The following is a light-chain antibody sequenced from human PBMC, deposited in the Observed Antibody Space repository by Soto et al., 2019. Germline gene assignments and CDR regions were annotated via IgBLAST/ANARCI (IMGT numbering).Light chain of an antibody. Sequence: QSALTQPASVSGSPGQPITISCTGTSSDVGAYDYVSWYQHHPGKAPKVIIYDVSNRPSGVSNRFSGSKSGNTASLTISGLQAEDEADYYCSSYTRTFTLVFGSGTKVTVL. CDR1: SSDVGAYDY. CDR2: DVS. V-gene: IGLV2-14*03. J-gene: IGLJ1*01. CDR3: SSYTRTFTLV.